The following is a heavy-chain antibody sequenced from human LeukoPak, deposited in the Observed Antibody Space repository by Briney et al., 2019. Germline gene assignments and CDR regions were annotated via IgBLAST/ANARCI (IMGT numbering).Heavy chain of an antibody. J-gene: IGHJ4*02. Sequence: ASVKVSCKASGYTFTSYYMHWVRQAPGQGLEWMGIINPSGGSTSYAQKFQDRVAMTRDTSTSTVYMQLSSLRSEDTAMYYCARRGSGWYVDYWGQGTLVTVSS. CDR3: ARRGSGWYVDY. CDR1: GYTFTSYY. V-gene: IGHV1-46*01. CDR2: INPSGGST. D-gene: IGHD6-19*01.